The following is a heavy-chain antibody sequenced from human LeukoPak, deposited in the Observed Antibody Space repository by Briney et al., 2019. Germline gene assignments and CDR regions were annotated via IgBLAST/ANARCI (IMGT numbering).Heavy chain of an antibody. CDR2: ISSSGSTI. CDR3: AREGFVVAPAAIKPIDY. CDR1: GFTFSSYE. V-gene: IGHV3-48*03. D-gene: IGHD2-2*01. J-gene: IGHJ4*02. Sequence: GGSLRLSCAASGFTFSSYEMNWVRQAPGKGLEWVSYISSSGSTIYYADSVKGRFTISRDNAKNSLYLQMNSLRAEDTAVYYCAREGFVVAPAAIKPIDYWGQGTLVTVSS.